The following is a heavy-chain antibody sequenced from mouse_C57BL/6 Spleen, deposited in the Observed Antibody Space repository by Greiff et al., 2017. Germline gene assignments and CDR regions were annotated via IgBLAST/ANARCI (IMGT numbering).Heavy chain of an antibody. CDR2: IYPSDSET. CDR1: GYTFTSYW. D-gene: IGHD2-5*01. J-gene: IGHJ2*01. Sequence: QVQLQQPGAELVRPGSSVKLSCKASGYTFTSYWMDWVKQRPGQGLEWIGNIYPSDSETHYNQKFKDKATLTVDKSSSTAYMQLSSLTSDDSAVYYCARDSNFYCDYWGQGTTLTVSS. V-gene: IGHV1-61*01. CDR3: ARDSNFYCDY.